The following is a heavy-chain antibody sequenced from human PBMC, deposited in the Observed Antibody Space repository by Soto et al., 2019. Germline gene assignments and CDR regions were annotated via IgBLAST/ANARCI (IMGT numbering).Heavy chain of an antibody. V-gene: IGHV1-69*02. CDR3: ARVGGGEYCGGDCYSLAY. Sequence: QVQLVQSGAEVKKPGSSVKVSCKASGGTFSSYTISWVRQAPGQGLEWMGRIIPILGIANYAQKFQGRVTIPPTNPTLTASMALGSRRSEDTPVFYCARVGGGEYCGGDCYSLAYWGQGPLVTVPP. D-gene: IGHD2-21*02. CDR2: IIPILGIA. CDR1: GGTFSSYT. J-gene: IGHJ4*02.